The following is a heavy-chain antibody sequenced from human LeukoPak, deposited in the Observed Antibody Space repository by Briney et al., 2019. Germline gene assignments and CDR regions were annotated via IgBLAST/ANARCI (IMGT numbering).Heavy chain of an antibody. Sequence: GGSLRLSCAASGFTFSSYAMHWVRRAPGKGLEWVAVISYDGSNKYCADSVKGRFTISRDNSKNTLYLQMNSLRAEDTAVYYCARGGPGYYLDYWGQGTLVTVSP. CDR2: ISYDGSNK. CDR1: GFTFSSYA. V-gene: IGHV3-30-3*01. J-gene: IGHJ4*02. CDR3: ARGGPGYYLDY.